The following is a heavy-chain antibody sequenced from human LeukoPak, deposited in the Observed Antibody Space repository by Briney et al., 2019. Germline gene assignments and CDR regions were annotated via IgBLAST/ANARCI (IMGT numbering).Heavy chain of an antibody. Sequence: SETLSLTCTVSGGPISSGGYYWSWIRQHPGKGLEWIGYIYYSGSTYYNPSLKSRVTISVDTSRNQFSLKLSSVTAADTAVYYCARDSALSAGFDYWGQGTLVTVSS. V-gene: IGHV4-31*03. CDR1: GGPISSGGYY. D-gene: IGHD1-14*01. CDR2: IYYSGST. CDR3: ARDSALSAGFDY. J-gene: IGHJ4*02.